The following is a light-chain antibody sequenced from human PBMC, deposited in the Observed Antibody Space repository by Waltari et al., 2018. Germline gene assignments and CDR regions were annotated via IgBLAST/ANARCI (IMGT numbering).Light chain of an antibody. V-gene: IGLV3-21*02. CDR1: DIGDKR. CDR3: QVWDSDGDYVV. CDR2: DDT. Sequence: SYVLTQPPSVSVAPGQTTRITCGGSDIGDKRVHWYQHKTGQAPLLVVYDDTDRPSGIPGRISGANSGYTATLRITRVEAGDEADYYCQVWDSDGDYVVFGGGTKLIVL. J-gene: IGLJ2*01.